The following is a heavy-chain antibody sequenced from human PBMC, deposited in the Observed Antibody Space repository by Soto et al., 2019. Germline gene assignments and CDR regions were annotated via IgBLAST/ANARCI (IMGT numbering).Heavy chain of an antibody. D-gene: IGHD6-13*01. CDR2: ASARNSNT. Sequence: EVQLLESGGGLVQPGGSLRLYCTASGFTFSSHVMSWVRQAPGKGLEWVSAASARNSNTYYADSVKGRFTISRDNSKSTVYLQLDSLRVEDTAVYHCAKDETSHGPLGYSSSWYGWFDPWGQGTLVVVSS. CDR1: GFTFSSHV. V-gene: IGHV3-23*01. CDR3: AKDETSHGPLGYSSSWYGWFDP. J-gene: IGHJ5*02.